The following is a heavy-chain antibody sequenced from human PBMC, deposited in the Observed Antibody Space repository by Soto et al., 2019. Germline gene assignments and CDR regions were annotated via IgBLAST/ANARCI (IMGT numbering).Heavy chain of an antibody. D-gene: IGHD2-2*02. CDR2: IYYSGST. CDR1: GGSISSYY. V-gene: IGHV4-59*01. Sequence: KTSETLSLTCTVSGGSISSYYWSWIRQPPGKGLEWIGYIYYSGSTNYNPSLKSRVTISVDTSKNQFSLKLSSVTAADTAVYYCAREIVVVVPAAIGYWFDPWGQGTLVTVS. J-gene: IGHJ5*02. CDR3: AREIVVVVPAAIGYWFDP.